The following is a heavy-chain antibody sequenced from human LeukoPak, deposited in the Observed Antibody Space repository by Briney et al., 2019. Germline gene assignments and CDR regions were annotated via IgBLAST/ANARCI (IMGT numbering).Heavy chain of an antibody. Sequence: GGSLRLSCAASGFIFSSYNMNWIRQAPGKGLGWVSFVGGSGSAIYYADCVKGRFTISRDNAENSLYLQMNSLTDEDTAVYYCARCKSSCYYEEWGQGTLVTVSS. CDR1: GFIFSSYN. CDR2: VGGSGSAI. D-gene: IGHD3-22*01. J-gene: IGHJ4*02. V-gene: IGHV3-48*02. CDR3: ARCKSSCYYEE.